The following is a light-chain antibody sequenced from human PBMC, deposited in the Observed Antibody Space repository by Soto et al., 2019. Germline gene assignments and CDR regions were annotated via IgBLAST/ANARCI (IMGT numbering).Light chain of an antibody. CDR1: SSDVGGYNY. Sequence: QSVLTQPASGSGSPGQSITISCTGTSSDVGGYNYVSWYQQHPGKAPKLMIYEVTNRPSGVSTRFSGSKSGNTASLTISGLQAEDEADYYCSSYASSSRYVFGTGTKVTVL. J-gene: IGLJ1*01. CDR3: SSYASSSRYV. CDR2: EVT. V-gene: IGLV2-14*01.